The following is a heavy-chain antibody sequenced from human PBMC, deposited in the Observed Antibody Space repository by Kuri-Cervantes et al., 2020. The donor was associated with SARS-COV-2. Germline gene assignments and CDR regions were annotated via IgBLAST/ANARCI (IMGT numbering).Heavy chain of an antibody. CDR2: ISSSSSYI. CDR1: GFTFSSYS. Sequence: GGSLRLSCAASGFTFSSYSMNWVRQAPGKGLEWVSSISSSSSYIYYADSVKGRFTISRDNAKNSLYLQMNSLRAEDTAVYYCARDSAYCGGDCPWGDAFDIWGQGTMVTVSS. J-gene: IGHJ3*02. CDR3: ARDSAYCGGDCPWGDAFDI. D-gene: IGHD2-21*01. V-gene: IGHV3-21*01.